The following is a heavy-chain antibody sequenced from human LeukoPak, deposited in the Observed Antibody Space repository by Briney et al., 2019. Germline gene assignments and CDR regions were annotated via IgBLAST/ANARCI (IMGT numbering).Heavy chain of an antibody. CDR2: ISDDGSRK. CDR3: AKTTARGGYYYYGLDV. J-gene: IGHJ6*02. CDR1: GFTFSNYG. V-gene: IGHV3-30*18. D-gene: IGHD4-11*01. Sequence: GGSLRLSCAASGFTFSNYGMDWVRQAPGKGLEWVAIISDDGSRKFYADSVKGRFIISRDNSKNTLYLEMNSLRAEDTAVYYCAKTTARGGYYYYGLDVWGQGATVTVSS.